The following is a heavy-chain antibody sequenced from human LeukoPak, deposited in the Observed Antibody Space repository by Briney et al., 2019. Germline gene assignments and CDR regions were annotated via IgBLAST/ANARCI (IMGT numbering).Heavy chain of an antibody. D-gene: IGHD2-15*01. J-gene: IGHJ4*02. V-gene: IGHV3-7*04. Sequence: PGGSLRLSCAAAGFTFSTYWMSWVRQAPGKGLEWVANIHQDGNEKYYVDSVKGRFTISRDNAKNSLYLQMNSLRAEDTAVYYCVRGDKFSGDYWGQGTLVTVSS. CDR3: VRGDKFSGDY. CDR1: GFTFSTYW. CDR2: IHQDGNEK.